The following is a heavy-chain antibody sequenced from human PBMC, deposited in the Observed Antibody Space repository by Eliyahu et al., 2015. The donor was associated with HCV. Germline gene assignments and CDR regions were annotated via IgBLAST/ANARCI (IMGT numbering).Heavy chain of an antibody. CDR3: AGDSAQAMAIDY. J-gene: IGHJ4*02. Sequence: QVQLVESGGGVVQPGRSLRLSXAASGFTFSSHGMHXVRQAPGKGLDWVAVIWDDGSNKYYADSVKGRFTISRDNSKNTLYLQMNSLRAEDTAVYYCAGDSAQAMAIDYWGQGTLVTVSS. CDR2: IWDDGSNK. CDR1: GFTFSSHG. D-gene: IGHD5-18*01. V-gene: IGHV3-33*01.